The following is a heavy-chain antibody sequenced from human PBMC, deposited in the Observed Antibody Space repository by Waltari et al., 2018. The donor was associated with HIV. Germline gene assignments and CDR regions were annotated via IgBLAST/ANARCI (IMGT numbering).Heavy chain of an antibody. CDR3: ARGGFYGSGSKVN. CDR1: GFPFWWYW. J-gene: IGHJ4*02. D-gene: IGHD3-10*01. Sequence: EVQVVESGGGLVQPGGSLRLSCAASGFPFWWYWMSWVRQAPGKGREWVANIKQDGSDKYYVDSVNGRFTISRDNAENSLYLQMNSLRAEDTAVYYCARGGFYGSGSKVNWGQGTLVTVSS. CDR2: IKQDGSDK. V-gene: IGHV3-7*04.